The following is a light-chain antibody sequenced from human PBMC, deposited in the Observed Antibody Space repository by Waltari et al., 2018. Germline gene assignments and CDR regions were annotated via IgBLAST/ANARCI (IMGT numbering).Light chain of an antibody. V-gene: IGKV4-1*01. Sequence: DIVMTQSPDSLTVSLGERATIHCKSSQNVLYSYNNKNYLAWYQQKPGQPPKLLIYWASTREAEFWARFRGSGSGTEFTITTSSLQAEDVAVKYCQQHYSTPRTFGQGSKVEIK. J-gene: IGKJ1*01. CDR1: QNVLYSYNNKNY. CDR3: QQHYSTPRT. CDR2: WAS.